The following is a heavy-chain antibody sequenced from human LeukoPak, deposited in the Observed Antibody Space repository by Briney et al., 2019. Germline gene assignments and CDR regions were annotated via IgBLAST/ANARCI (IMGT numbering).Heavy chain of an antibody. CDR1: GGSISGYY. CDR3: ARDRGIAVT. V-gene: IGHV4-59*12. J-gene: IGHJ5*02. CDR2: IYSSGST. Sequence: SETLSLTCTVSGGSISGYYWSWIRQSPGKGLEWIGYIYSSGSTNYNPSLKSRVTISVDTSKNQFSLKLSSVTAADTAVYYCARDRGIAVTWGQGTLVTVSS. D-gene: IGHD6-19*01.